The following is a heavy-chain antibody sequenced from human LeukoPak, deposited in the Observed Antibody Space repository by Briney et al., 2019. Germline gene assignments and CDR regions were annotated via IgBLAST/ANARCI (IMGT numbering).Heavy chain of an antibody. CDR1: GFTFSSYA. J-gene: IGHJ4*02. D-gene: IGHD6-13*01. Sequence: PGGSLRLSCAASGFTFSSYAMSWVRQAPGKGLEWVSAISGSGGSTYYADSVKGRFTISRDNAKNSLYLQMNSLRAEDTAVYYCASIEYSSSWSYFDYWGQGTLVTVSS. CDR2: ISGSGGST. V-gene: IGHV3-23*01. CDR3: ASIEYSSSWSYFDY.